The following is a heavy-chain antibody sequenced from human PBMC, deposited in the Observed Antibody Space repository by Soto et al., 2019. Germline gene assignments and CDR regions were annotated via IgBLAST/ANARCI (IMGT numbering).Heavy chain of an antibody. Sequence: PGGSLRLSCTPSGFSFNMYTMSWVRQAPGRGLEWLSSISSGTTYIYYADSVKGRFTVSRDNAKNSLWLQMNSLRAEDTAVYYCARELDGIDVWGQGTTVTVSS. J-gene: IGHJ6*02. CDR3: ARELDGIDV. CDR1: GFSFNMYT. CDR2: ISSGTTYI. V-gene: IGHV3-21*04.